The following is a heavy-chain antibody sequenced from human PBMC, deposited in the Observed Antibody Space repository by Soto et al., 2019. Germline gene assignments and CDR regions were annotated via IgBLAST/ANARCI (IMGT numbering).Heavy chain of an antibody. Sequence: GASVKVSCKTSGYTFTNFGLSWVRQAPGQGLEWMGRIIPILGIANYAQKFQGRVTITADKSTSTAYLQMNSLKTEDTAVYYCNRSQAPTTHQFDPWGQGTLVTVSS. CDR3: NRSQAPTTHQFDP. J-gene: IGHJ5*02. V-gene: IGHV1-69*04. D-gene: IGHD1-7*01. CDR2: IIPILGIA. CDR1: GYTFTNFG.